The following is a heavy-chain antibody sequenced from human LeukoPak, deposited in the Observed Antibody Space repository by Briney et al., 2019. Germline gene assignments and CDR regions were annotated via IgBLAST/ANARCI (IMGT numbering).Heavy chain of an antibody. CDR1: GGSFSGYY. J-gene: IGHJ5*02. Sequence: SETLSLTCAVYGGSFSGYYWSWIRQPPGKGLEWIGEINHSGSTNYNPSLKSRVTISVDTSKNQFSLKLSSVTAADTAVYYCARVRGYYGSGSYYKIWFDPWGQGTLVTVSS. CDR2: INHSGST. CDR3: ARVRGYYGSGSYYKIWFDP. V-gene: IGHV4-34*01. D-gene: IGHD3-10*01.